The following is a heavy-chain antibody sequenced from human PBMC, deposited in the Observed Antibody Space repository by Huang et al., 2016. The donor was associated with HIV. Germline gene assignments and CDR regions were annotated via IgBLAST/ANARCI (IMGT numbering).Heavy chain of an antibody. CDR2: KIPRFGTP. Sequence: QVQLVQRGAEVKRLGSSVRVSCRASGNTFRKCAISWVRQAPGQGMEWMVGKIPRFGTPKYARKFQGRSTISAKESTSTVYVELSSLTFQGTAVYYWARGRWDSKWDGTDWLLRHFDSWGQGTLVTVSS. J-gene: IGHJ4*02. V-gene: IGHV1-69*12. CDR3: ARGRWDSKWDGTDWLLRHFDS. D-gene: IGHD1-26*01. CDR1: GNTFRKCA.